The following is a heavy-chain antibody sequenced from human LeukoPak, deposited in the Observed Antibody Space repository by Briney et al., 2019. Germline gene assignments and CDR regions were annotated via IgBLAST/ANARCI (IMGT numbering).Heavy chain of an antibody. Sequence: SETLSLTCTVPGGSISSGGYYWSWIRQHPGKGLEWIGYIYHSGISYYNPSLKSRVTISVDGSKNQFSLKLSSVTAADTAVYYCVRLLQWRGAYFDYWGQGTLVTVSS. CDR3: VRLLQWRGAYFDY. V-gene: IGHV4-30-2*01. CDR1: GGSISSGGYY. D-gene: IGHD6-19*01. J-gene: IGHJ4*02. CDR2: IYHSGIS.